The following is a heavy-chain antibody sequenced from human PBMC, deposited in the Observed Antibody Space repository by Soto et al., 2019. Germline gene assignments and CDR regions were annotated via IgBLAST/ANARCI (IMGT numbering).Heavy chain of an antibody. D-gene: IGHD6-13*01. CDR3: ARRGISLCVTDV. V-gene: IGHV5-10-1*01. CDR1: GYSFTSYW. Sequence: GESLKSACQGSGYSFTSYWISWVRQMPGKVREWMGRIDPSDSYTNYSPSFQGHVTISADKSISTAYLQWSSLKASETAMYYCARRGISLCVTDVWGQCSTVTVSS. CDR2: IDPSDSYT. J-gene: IGHJ6*02.